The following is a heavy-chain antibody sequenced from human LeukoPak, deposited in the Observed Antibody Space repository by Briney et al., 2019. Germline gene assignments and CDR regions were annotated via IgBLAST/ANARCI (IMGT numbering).Heavy chain of an antibody. D-gene: IGHD3-22*01. V-gene: IGHV4-59*08. CDR2: IYHSGST. CDR3: ARRTMTEEKYYFDY. CDR1: GGSISSYY. J-gene: IGHJ4*02. Sequence: SETLSLTCTVSGGSISSYYWSWIRQPPGKGLEWIGSIYHSGSTYYNPSLKSRVTISVDTSKSQFSLKLSSVTAADTAVYYCARRTMTEEKYYFDYWGQGTLVTVSS.